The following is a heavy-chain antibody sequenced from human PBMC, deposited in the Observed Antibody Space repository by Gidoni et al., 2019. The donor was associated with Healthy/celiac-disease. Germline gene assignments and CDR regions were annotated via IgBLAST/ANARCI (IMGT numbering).Heavy chain of an antibody. CDR3: ARARNIVVVPAAAVFDY. D-gene: IGHD2-2*01. CDR1: GFTFRSYG. Sequence: QVQLVESGGGVVQPGRSLRLSCAASGFTFRSYGMHWVRQAPGKGLEWVAVIWYDGSNKYYADSVKGRFTISRDNSKNTLYLQMNSLRAEDTAVYYCARARNIVVVPAAAVFDYWGQGTLVTVSS. CDR2: IWYDGSNK. J-gene: IGHJ4*02. V-gene: IGHV3-33*01.